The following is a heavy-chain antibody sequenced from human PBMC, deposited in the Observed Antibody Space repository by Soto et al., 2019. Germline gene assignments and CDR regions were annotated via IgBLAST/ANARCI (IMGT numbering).Heavy chain of an antibody. V-gene: IGHV4-34*01. CDR1: GGSFSGYY. CDR2: INHSGST. Sequence: SETLSLTCAVYGGSFSGYYWSWIRQPPGKGLEWIGEINHSGSTNYNPSLKSRVTISVDTSKNQFSLKLSSVTTADTAVYYCARVKDYYYYYGMDVWGQGTTVTVSS. CDR3: ARVKDYYYYYGMDV. J-gene: IGHJ6*02.